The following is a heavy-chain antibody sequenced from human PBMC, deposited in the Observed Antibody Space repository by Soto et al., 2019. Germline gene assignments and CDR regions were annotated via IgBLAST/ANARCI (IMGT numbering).Heavy chain of an antibody. CDR3: ARHPRDDYNYGGSGIFDY. J-gene: IGHJ4*02. D-gene: IGHD4-4*01. CDR1: GGSISSRTFW. CDR2: MYYSGSS. V-gene: IGHV4-39*01. Sequence: QLQLQESGPGLVKPSETLSLTCSVSGGSISSRTFWWAWIRQPPGKGLVWIGDMYYSGSSYSSPSFKSRVTLSVDTSKNQLSLKLNSVTAADTAVYYCARHPRDDYNYGGSGIFDYWGQGTLVTVSS.